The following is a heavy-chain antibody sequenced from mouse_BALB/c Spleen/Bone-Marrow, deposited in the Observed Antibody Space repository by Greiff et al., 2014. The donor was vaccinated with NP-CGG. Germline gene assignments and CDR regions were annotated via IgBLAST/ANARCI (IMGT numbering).Heavy chain of an antibody. D-gene: IGHD1-1*01. CDR1: GFNIKDTY. CDR2: IDPANGNT. Sequence: EVKVEESGAELVKPGASVKLSCTASGFNIKDTYMHWVKQRPEQGLEWIGRIDPANGNTKYDPKFQGKATITADTSPNTAYLQLSSLTSEDTAVYYCASYYYGSSSFAYWGQGTLVTVSA. CDR3: ASYYYGSSSFAY. J-gene: IGHJ3*01. V-gene: IGHV14-3*02.